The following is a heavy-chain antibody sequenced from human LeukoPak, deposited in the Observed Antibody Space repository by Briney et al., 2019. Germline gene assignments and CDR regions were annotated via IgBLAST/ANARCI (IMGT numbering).Heavy chain of an antibody. J-gene: IGHJ4*02. Sequence: GVSVKVSCKASGYTFTSYDINWVRQATGQGLEWMGWMNPNSGNTGYAQKFQGRVTMTRNTSISTAYMELSSLRSEDTAVYYCARSDPRMATRRAASDYWGQGTLVTVSS. V-gene: IGHV1-8*01. CDR2: MNPNSGNT. D-gene: IGHD5-24*01. CDR1: GYTFTSYD. CDR3: ARSDPRMATRRAASDY.